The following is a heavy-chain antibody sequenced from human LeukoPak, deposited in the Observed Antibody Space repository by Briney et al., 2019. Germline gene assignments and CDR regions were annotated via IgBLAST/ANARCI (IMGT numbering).Heavy chain of an antibody. Sequence: SETLSLTCAVYGGSFSGYYWSWIRQPPGKGLEWIGEINHSGSTNDNPSLKSRVTISVDTSKNQFSLKLSSVTAADTAVYYCAREVAIAAAGPNWFDPWGQGTLVTVSS. J-gene: IGHJ5*02. V-gene: IGHV4-34*01. D-gene: IGHD6-13*01. CDR3: AREVAIAAAGPNWFDP. CDR1: GGSFSGYY. CDR2: INHSGST.